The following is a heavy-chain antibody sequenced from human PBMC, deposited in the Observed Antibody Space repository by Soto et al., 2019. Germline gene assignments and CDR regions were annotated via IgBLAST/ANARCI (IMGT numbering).Heavy chain of an antibody. Sequence: GGSLRLSCAASGFTFSSYGMSWVRQAPGKGLEWVSGISGSGGNTYYADSVKGRFTISRDNSKNTLYLQMNSLRAEDTAVYYCARRSGRYLGSDFDIWGQGTLVTVSS. CDR3: ARRSGRYLGSDFDI. CDR2: ISGSGGNT. J-gene: IGHJ3*02. V-gene: IGHV3-23*01. D-gene: IGHD1-26*01. CDR1: GFTFSSYG.